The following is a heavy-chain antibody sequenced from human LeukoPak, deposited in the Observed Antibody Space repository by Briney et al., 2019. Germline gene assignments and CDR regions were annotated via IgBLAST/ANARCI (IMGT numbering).Heavy chain of an antibody. CDR1: GYTFTSYG. D-gene: IGHD3-10*01. V-gene: IGHV1-18*01. J-gene: IGHJ6*03. Sequence: GASVNVSCKSSGYTFTSYGISWVRQAPGQGQEWMGFMGAYNGNTNYSQKLQGRGTMTTDTSTSTAYMELRSLRSDDTAVYYCATAMVRGVIGRTDYYYYMDVWGKGTTVTVSS. CDR2: MGAYNGNT. CDR3: ATAMVRGVIGRTDYYYYMDV.